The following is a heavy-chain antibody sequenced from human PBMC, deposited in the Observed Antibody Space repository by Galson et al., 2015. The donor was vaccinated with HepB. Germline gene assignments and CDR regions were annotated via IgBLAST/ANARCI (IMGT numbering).Heavy chain of an antibody. J-gene: IGHJ3*02. Sequence: SLRLSCAASGFTFSGGAMDWVRQAPGKGLEWVAVISYDGNNKHYADSVKGRFTISRDNSKNMMYLQMNSLRTEDTAVYYCARDVYDANSGVDVFDIWGQGTMVTVSS. V-gene: IGHV3-30-3*01. CDR1: GFTFSGGA. CDR3: ARDVYDANSGVDVFDI. D-gene: IGHD2-15*01. CDR2: ISYDGNNK.